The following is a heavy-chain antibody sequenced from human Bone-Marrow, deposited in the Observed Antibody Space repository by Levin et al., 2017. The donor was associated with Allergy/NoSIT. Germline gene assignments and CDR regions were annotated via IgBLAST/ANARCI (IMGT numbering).Heavy chain of an antibody. Sequence: GESLKISCKVSGGTFDSYAITWVRQAPGQGLEWVGWINPNSGGTGSAEKFQGRVTMTTDPSINTVYVELSGLRSDDTAFYYCARDPPLYGGDSGSDYWGQGTLVTVSS. CDR1: GGTFDSYA. D-gene: IGHD4-23*01. CDR3: ARDPPLYGGDSGSDY. V-gene: IGHV1-2*02. CDR2: INPNSGGT. J-gene: IGHJ4*02.